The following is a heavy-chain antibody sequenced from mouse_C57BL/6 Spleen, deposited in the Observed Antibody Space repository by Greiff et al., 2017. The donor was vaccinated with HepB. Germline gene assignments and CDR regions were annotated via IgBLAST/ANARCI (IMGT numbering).Heavy chain of an antibody. CDR3: AREDYGNSFAY. CDR2: INYDGSST. V-gene: IGHV5-16*01. D-gene: IGHD2-1*01. Sequence: EVHLVESEGGLVQPGSSMKLSCTASGFTFSDYYMAWVRQVPEKGLEWVANINYDGSSTYYLDSLKSRFIISRDNAKNILYLQMSRLKSEDTATYYCAREDYGNSFAYWGQGTLVTVSA. J-gene: IGHJ3*01. CDR1: GFTFSDYY.